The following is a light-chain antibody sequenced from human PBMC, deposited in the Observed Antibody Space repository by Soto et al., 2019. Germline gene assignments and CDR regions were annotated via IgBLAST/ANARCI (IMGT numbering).Light chain of an antibody. CDR2: DAS. J-gene: IGKJ5*01. V-gene: IGKV3-20*01. Sequence: EIVLTQSPGTLSLSPGERGTLSCRASQTVTNDYVAWYQHKDGQAPRLLIYDASTRATGIPDRFSGSGSGPEYTLTISRLEPEDFAVYSCQQYGFSPINFGQGTRLEIK. CDR3: QQYGFSPIN. CDR1: QTVTNDY.